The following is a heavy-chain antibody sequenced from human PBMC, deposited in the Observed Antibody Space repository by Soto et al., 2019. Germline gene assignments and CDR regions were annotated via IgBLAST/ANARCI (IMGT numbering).Heavy chain of an antibody. J-gene: IGHJ4*02. V-gene: IGHV1-2*02. CDR3: ARDLTGDPNY. D-gene: IGHD7-27*01. Sequence: QAHLVQSGGEVKKPGASVKVSCKASGYTFTGSSIHWVRQAPGQGLEWMGYINPNSGDTIFAQKFQGRVTMTRDTSISTAYMELSRVASDDTAVYYCARDLTGDPNYWGQGTLVTVSS. CDR1: GYTFTGSS. CDR2: INPNSGDT.